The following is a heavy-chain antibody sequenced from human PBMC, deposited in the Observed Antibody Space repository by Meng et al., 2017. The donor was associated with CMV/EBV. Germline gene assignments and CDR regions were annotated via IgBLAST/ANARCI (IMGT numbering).Heavy chain of an antibody. CDR2: IYTSGST. Sequence: VQLQESGPGLVKPSETLSLTCTVSGGSISSYYWSWIRQPAGKGLEWIGRIYTSGSTNYNLSLKSRVTMSVDTSKNQFSLKLSSVTAADTAVYYCARHGDTAMVVGIDYWGQGTLVTVSS. D-gene: IGHD5-18*01. V-gene: IGHV4-4*07. CDR3: ARHGDTAMVVGIDY. CDR1: GGSISSYY. J-gene: IGHJ4*02.